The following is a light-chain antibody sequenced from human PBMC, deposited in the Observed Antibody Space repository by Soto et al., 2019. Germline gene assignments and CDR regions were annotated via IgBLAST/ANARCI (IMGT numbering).Light chain of an antibody. CDR3: ETWDSNTRV. CDR1: SGHSSYI. V-gene: IGLV4-60*03. J-gene: IGLJ1*01. CDR2: LEGSGGY. Sequence: QPVLTQSSSASASLGSSVKLTCTLTSGHSSYIIAWHQQQPGKAPRYLMKLEGSGGYNKGSGVPDRFSGSSSGADRYLTISNLQSEDEADYYCETWDSNTRVFGTGTKVTVL.